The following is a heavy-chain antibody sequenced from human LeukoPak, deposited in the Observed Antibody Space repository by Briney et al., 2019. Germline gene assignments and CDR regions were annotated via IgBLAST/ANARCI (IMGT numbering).Heavy chain of an antibody. Sequence: PSETLSLTCTVSGGSISSSSYYWGWIRQPPGKGLEWIGSIYYSGSTYYNPFLKSRVTISVDTSKNHFSLKLTSVPAADTAVYYCAGTQGFGELLLPYYYYYMDVWGKGTTVTVSS. CDR2: IYYSGST. CDR3: AGTQGFGELLLPYYYYYMDV. CDR1: GGSISSSSYY. D-gene: IGHD3-10*01. V-gene: IGHV4-39*02. J-gene: IGHJ6*03.